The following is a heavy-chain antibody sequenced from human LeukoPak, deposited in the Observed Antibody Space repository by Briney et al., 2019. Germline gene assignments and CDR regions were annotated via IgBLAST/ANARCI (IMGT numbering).Heavy chain of an antibody. CDR1: GYSISSGYY. D-gene: IGHD3-3*01. Sequence: SETLSLTCAVSGYSISSGYYWGWIRQPPGRGLEWTGIIYHSGSTYYNPSLKSRVTVSVDTSKNQFSLKLSSVTAADTAVYYCARGGSDYYNYYYYMDVWGKGTTVTVSS. J-gene: IGHJ6*03. V-gene: IGHV4-38-2*01. CDR2: IYHSGST. CDR3: ARGGSDYYNYYYYMDV.